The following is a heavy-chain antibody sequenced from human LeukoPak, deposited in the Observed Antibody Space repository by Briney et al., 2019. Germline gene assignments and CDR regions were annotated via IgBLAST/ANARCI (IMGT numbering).Heavy chain of an antibody. V-gene: IGHV4-34*01. Sequence: SETLSLTCAVYGGSFSDYFWSWIRQPPGKGLEWIGEISHSGSTTYNPSLRSRVTISEDTSKKQFSLKLSSVTAADTAVYYCARGDLPYQPPDGTTDYWGQGTLVTVSS. CDR1: GGSFSDYF. J-gene: IGHJ4*02. CDR3: ARGDLPYQPPDGTTDY. CDR2: ISHSGST. D-gene: IGHD1-7*01.